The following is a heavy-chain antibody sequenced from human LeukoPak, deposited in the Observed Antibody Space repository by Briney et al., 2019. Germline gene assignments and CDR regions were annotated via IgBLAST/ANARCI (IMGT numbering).Heavy chain of an antibody. V-gene: IGHV3-9*01. J-gene: IGHJ4*02. CDR1: GFTFDDYA. CDR2: ISWNSGSI. Sequence: HPGGSLRLSCAASGFTFDDYAMHWVRQAPGKGLEWVSGISWNSGSIGYADSVKGRFTISRDNAKNSLYLQMNSLRVEDTAVFYCARVPFSMGYYGSVTFYGFDYWGQGTLVTVSS. D-gene: IGHD3-10*01. CDR3: ARVPFSMGYYGSVTFYGFDY.